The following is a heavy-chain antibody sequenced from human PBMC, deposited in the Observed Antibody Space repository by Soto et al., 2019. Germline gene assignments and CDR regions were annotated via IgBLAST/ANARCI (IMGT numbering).Heavy chain of an antibody. J-gene: IGHJ5*02. D-gene: IGHD2-2*01. V-gene: IGHV1-3*01. CDR3: ARDIGDQLLLYGVGWFDP. Sequence: QVQLVQSGAEVKKPGASVKVSCKASGYTFTSYAMHWVRQAPGQRLEWMGWINAGNGNTKYSQKFQGRVTITRDTSASTAYKELSSLRSEDTAVYYCARDIGDQLLLYGVGWFDPWGQGTLVTVSS. CDR1: GYTFTSYA. CDR2: INAGNGNT.